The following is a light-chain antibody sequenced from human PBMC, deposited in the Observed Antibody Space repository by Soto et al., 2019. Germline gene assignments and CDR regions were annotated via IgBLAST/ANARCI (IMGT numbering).Light chain of an antibody. CDR3: QQYYSYPLT. J-gene: IGKJ5*01. CDR1: QGISSY. V-gene: IGKV1-8*01. Sequence: AIRMTQSPSSFSASTGDRVTIICRASQGISSYLAWYQQKPGKAPKLLIYAASTLQSGVPSRFSGSGSGTDFTLTISCLQSEDFATDYCQQYYSYPLTFGHGTRLEMK. CDR2: AAS.